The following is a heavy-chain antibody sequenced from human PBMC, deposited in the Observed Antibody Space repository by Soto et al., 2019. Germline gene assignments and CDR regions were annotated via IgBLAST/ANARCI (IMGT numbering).Heavy chain of an antibody. CDR2: IYYSGST. V-gene: IGHV4-31*03. CDR3: ARAPGGRANYYYYGMDV. CDR1: GGSISSGGYY. Sequence: QVQLQESGPGLVKPSQTLSLTCTVSGGSISSGGYYWSWIRQHPGKGLEWIGYIYYSGSTYYNPSLKSRVTISVDTSKNQFSLKLSSMTAADTAVYYCARAPGGRANYYYYGMDVWGQGTTVTVSS. D-gene: IGHD2-15*01. J-gene: IGHJ6*02.